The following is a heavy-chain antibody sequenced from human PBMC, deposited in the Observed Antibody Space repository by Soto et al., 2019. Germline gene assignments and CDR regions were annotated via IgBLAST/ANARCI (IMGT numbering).Heavy chain of an antibody. J-gene: IGHJ4*02. Sequence: GGSLRLSCAASGFTFNSYAMSWVRQAPGKGLEWVSRISGSGGTSTYYADSVKGRLTISRDNSKNTLCLQMNSLRAEDTAVYYCAKDQSWGLHLGELSTSFDYWGQGTLVTVSS. CDR3: AKDQSWGLHLGELSTSFDY. V-gene: IGHV3-23*01. D-gene: IGHD3-16*02. CDR1: GFTFNSYA. CDR2: ISGSGGTST.